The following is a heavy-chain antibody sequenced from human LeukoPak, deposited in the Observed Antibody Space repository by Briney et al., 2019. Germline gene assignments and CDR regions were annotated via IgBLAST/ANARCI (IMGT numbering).Heavy chain of an antibody. CDR2: ISYDGSDK. CDR3: SKDLLGTFWCDGFDY. D-gene: IGHD2-8*01. CDR1: GFTFSTYV. Sequence: GGSLPLSRAGSGFTFSTYVMHWVRQAPGKGLEWVAVISYDGSDKSCADSVKGRFTISRDNSKNTLYLQMNSLRAEDTAVYYCSKDLLGTFWCDGFDYWGRGALVTVSS. J-gene: IGHJ4*02. V-gene: IGHV3-30*18.